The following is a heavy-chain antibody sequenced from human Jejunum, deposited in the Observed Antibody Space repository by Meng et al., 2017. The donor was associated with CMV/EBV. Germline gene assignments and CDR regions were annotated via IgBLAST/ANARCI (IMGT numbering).Heavy chain of an antibody. CDR3: VGGPRWLIVSTHWFDP. CDR1: SIRGRSSH. V-gene: IGHV4-39*07. J-gene: IGHJ5*02. Sequence: SIRGRSSHCGWIRQPAGKGLESIRTIYYTGTTHYNPTIKSRVTISLDTSKNQFSLKLTSVTAAETAVYYCVGGPRWLIVSTHWFDPWGQGSLVTVSS. D-gene: IGHD5/OR15-5a*01. CDR2: IYYTGTT.